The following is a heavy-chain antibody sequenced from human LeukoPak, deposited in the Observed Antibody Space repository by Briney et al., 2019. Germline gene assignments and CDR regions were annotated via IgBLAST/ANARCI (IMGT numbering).Heavy chain of an antibody. CDR2: ISYDGSNK. V-gene: IGHV3-30*04. Sequence: PGGSLRLSCAASGFTFSSYAMHWVRRAPGKGLEWVAVISYDGSNKYYADSVKGRFTISRDNSKNTLYLQMNSLRAEDTAVYYCARDLKDSREDYWGQGTLVTVSS. J-gene: IGHJ4*02. D-gene: IGHD3-22*01. CDR1: GFTFSSYA. CDR3: ARDLKDSREDY.